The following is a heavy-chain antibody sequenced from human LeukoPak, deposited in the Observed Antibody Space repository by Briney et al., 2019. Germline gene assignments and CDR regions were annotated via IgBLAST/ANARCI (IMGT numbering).Heavy chain of an antibody. D-gene: IGHD2-2*01. J-gene: IGHJ4*02. Sequence: GASVKVSCKASGYTFSGYYIHWVRQAPGQGLESLGWINPNSGGTNYAQKFQGRVTMTRDTSISTAYMELSRLRSDDTAVYYCASGGAAYCSSASCYHMEYFDYWGQGTLVTVSS. CDR2: INPNSGGT. CDR1: GYTFSGYY. V-gene: IGHV1-2*02. CDR3: ASGGAAYCSSASCYHMEYFDY.